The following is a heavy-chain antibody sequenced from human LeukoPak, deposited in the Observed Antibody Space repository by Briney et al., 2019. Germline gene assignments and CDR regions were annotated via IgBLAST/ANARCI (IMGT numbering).Heavy chain of an antibody. Sequence: GGSLRLSCAASGFTFSSHAMSWVRQAPGKGLEWVSAIGDDVVSTYYAESVKGRFTISRDDSKNTLYLQMNSLRAEDTATYYCARDSPLLTVWGQGTLVTVSS. CDR1: GFTFSSHA. J-gene: IGHJ4*02. D-gene: IGHD3-9*01. V-gene: IGHV3-23*01. CDR2: IGDDVVST. CDR3: ARDSPLLTV.